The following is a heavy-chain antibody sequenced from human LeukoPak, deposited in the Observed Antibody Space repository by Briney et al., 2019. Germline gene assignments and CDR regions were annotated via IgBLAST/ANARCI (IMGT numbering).Heavy chain of an antibody. Sequence: ASVTVSFTASGYTFTSYYMHWVRQAPGQGLEWMGIINPSGGSTSYAQKFQGRVTMTRDMSTSTVYMELSSLRSEDTAVYYCASTGFDYWGQGTLVTVSS. CDR2: INPSGGST. CDR1: GYTFTSYY. V-gene: IGHV1-46*01. CDR3: ASTGFDY. J-gene: IGHJ4*02. D-gene: IGHD3-10*01.